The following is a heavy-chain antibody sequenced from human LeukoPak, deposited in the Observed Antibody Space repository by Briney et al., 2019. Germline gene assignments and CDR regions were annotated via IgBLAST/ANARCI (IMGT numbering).Heavy chain of an antibody. CDR2: ITGSGGST. CDR3: AKDLSAELRYFDWLLYPSDY. CDR1: GFTFSSYA. V-gene: IGHV3-23*01. J-gene: IGHJ4*02. Sequence: GGSLRLSCAASGFTFSSYAMSWVRQAPGKGLEWVSVITGSGGSTYYADSVKGRFTISRDNSKNTLYLQMNSLRAEDTAVYYCAKDLSAELRYFDWLLYPSDYWGQGTLVTVSS. D-gene: IGHD3-9*01.